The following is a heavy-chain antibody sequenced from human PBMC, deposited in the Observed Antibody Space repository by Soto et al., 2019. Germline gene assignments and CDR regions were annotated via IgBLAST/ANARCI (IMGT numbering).Heavy chain of an antibody. CDR2: IYFSGST. Sequence: KPSETLSITCTVSGASINSGGYYWSWIRQLPGKGLEWIGYIYFSGSTYYNPSLESRVTISVDTSKNQFSLKLSSVTAADTAVYYCARLRIVGATRNFDYWGQGTLVTVSS. CDR1: GASINSGGYY. CDR3: ARLRIVGATRNFDY. V-gene: IGHV4-30-4*08. D-gene: IGHD1-26*01. J-gene: IGHJ4*02.